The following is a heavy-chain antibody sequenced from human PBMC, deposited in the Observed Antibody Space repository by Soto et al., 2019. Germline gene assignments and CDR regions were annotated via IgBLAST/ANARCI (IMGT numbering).Heavy chain of an antibody. CDR1: GGSISTSGYY. J-gene: IGHJ4*02. V-gene: IGHV4-31*03. Sequence: SSETLSLTCSVSGGSISTSGYYWSWIRQHPGKGLEWIGYIYSSGSAYYNPSLESRVTISMDSSKNQFSLKLTSVTAADTAVYYCARVPTQVTQEYFFDYWGQGTQVTVSS. CDR2: IYSSGSA. D-gene: IGHD2-21*02. CDR3: ARVPTQVTQEYFFDY.